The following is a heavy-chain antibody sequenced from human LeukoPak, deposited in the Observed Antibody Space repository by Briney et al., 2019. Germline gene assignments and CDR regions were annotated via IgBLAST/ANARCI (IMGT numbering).Heavy chain of an antibody. CDR3: ARDAAAAGTVDY. J-gene: IGHJ4*02. V-gene: IGHV1-18*01. D-gene: IGHD6-13*01. Sequence: ASVKVSCTASGYTFTSYGISWMRQAPGQGLEWMGWISAYNGNTNYAQKLQGRVTMTTDTSTSTAYMELRSLRSDDTAVYYCARDAAAAGTVDYWGQGTLVTVSS. CDR2: ISAYNGNT. CDR1: GYTFTSYG.